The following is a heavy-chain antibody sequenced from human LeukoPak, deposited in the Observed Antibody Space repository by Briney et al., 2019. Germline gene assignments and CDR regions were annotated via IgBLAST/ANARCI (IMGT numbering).Heavy chain of an antibody. Sequence: SETLSLTCTVSGGSISSYYWSWIRQPPGKGLEWIGYIYYSGGTNYNPSLKSRVTISVDTSKNQFSLKLSSVTAADTAVYYCARGDYYDSSGYYGDAFDIWGQGTMVTVSS. V-gene: IGHV4-59*01. CDR3: ARGDYYDSSGYYGDAFDI. CDR1: GGSISSYY. D-gene: IGHD3-22*01. J-gene: IGHJ3*02. CDR2: IYYSGGT.